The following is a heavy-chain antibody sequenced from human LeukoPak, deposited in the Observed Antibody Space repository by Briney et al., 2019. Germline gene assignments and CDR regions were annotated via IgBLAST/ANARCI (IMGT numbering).Heavy chain of an antibody. CDR1: GYSFTSYW. Sequence: GESLKLSCKGSGYSFTSYWIGWVRQMPGKGLEWMGIIYPGDSDTRYSPSFQGQVTISADKSISTAYLQWSSLKASDTAMYYCARCPPYYYYGMDVWGQGTTVTVSS. J-gene: IGHJ6*02. CDR3: ARCPPYYYYGMDV. CDR2: IYPGDSDT. V-gene: IGHV5-51*01.